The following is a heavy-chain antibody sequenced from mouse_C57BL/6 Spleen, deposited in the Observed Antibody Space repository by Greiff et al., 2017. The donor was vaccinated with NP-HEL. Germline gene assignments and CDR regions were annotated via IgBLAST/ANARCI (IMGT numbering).Heavy chain of an antibody. CDR2: ISSGSSTI. J-gene: IGHJ2*01. CDR3: ARGHYYGSS. CDR1: GFTFSDYG. D-gene: IGHD1-1*01. V-gene: IGHV5-17*01. Sequence: EVMLVESGGGLVKPGGSLKLSCAASGFTFSDYGMHWVRQAPEKGLEWVAYISSGSSTIYYAATVKGRFTISRDNAKNTLFLQMTGLRSEDTAMYYCARGHYYGSSWGQGTTLTVSS.